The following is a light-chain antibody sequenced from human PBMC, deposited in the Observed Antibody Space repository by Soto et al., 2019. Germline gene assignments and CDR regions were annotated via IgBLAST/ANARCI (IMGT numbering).Light chain of an antibody. CDR2: KAS. J-gene: IGKJ1*01. CDR1: QSINSW. Sequence: DIQMTQSPSTLSASVGDRVTITCRASQSINSWLAWYQQKPGKAPKLLIYKASGLESGVPSRFSGSGSGTDFTLTITSLQPEDFATYFCQQSYRTPTFGPGTKVEVK. V-gene: IGKV1-5*03. CDR3: QQSYRTPT.